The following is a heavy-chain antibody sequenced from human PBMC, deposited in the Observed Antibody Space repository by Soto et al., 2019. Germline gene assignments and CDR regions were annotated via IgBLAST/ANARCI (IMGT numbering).Heavy chain of an antibody. CDR1: GDSITSDKW. CDR2: IYHSGSS. D-gene: IGHD6-13*01. V-gene: IGHV4-4*02. CDR3: ARGETQQQQDH. Sequence: QVQLQESGPGLVKPSGTLSLTCAVSGDSITSDKWWSWIRQPPGKGLQWIGEIYHSGSSKYNPSLKSRVIISVDKSKNQFSLKVSSVTAADTAVYYCARGETQQQQDHWGQGTLVTVSS. J-gene: IGHJ4*02.